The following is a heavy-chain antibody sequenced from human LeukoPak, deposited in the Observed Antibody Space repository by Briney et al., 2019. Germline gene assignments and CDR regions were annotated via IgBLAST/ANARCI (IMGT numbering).Heavy chain of an antibody. J-gene: IGHJ4*02. Sequence: SETLSLTCTVSGGSISSSSYYWGCIRQPPGKGLEWIGSIYYSGSTYYNPSLKSRVTISVDTSKNQFSLRLNSVTAADTAVYYCARWYCSGGSCLHFDYWGQGTLVTVSS. D-gene: IGHD2-15*01. CDR1: GGSISSSSYY. V-gene: IGHV4-39*07. CDR2: IYYSGST. CDR3: ARWYCSGGSCLHFDY.